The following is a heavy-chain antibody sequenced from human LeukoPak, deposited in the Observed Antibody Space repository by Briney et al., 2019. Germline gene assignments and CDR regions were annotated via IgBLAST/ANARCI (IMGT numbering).Heavy chain of an antibody. Sequence: GGSLKLSCAASGFTFSGSAMHWVRQASGKGLEWVGRIRSKANSNATAYAASVKGRFTISGDDSKNTAYLQMNSLKTEDTAVYYCTRPFSGWYGLGYWGQGILVTVSS. CDR2: IRSKANSNAT. CDR1: GFTFSGSA. CDR3: TRPFSGWYGLGY. V-gene: IGHV3-73*01. J-gene: IGHJ4*02. D-gene: IGHD6-19*01.